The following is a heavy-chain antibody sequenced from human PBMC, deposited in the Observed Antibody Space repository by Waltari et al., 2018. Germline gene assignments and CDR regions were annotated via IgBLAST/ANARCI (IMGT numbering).Heavy chain of an antibody. J-gene: IGHJ4*02. CDR3: AGSFGIAVAAPTGPFDY. CDR1: GGSISSYY. D-gene: IGHD6-19*01. Sequence: QLQESGPGLVKPSETLSLTCTVSGGSISSYYWSWIRQPPGKGLEWIGYIYYSGSTNYNPSLKSRVTISVDTSKNQFSLKLSSVTAADTAVYYCAGSFGIAVAAPTGPFDYWGQGTLVTVSS. V-gene: IGHV4-59*01. CDR2: IYYSGST.